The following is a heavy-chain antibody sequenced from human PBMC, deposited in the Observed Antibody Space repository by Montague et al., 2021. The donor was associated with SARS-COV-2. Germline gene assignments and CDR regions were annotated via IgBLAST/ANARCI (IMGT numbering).Heavy chain of an antibody. V-gene: IGHV4-34*01. CDR3: ARGQEGVNMVLVVLGFYYYMDV. Sequence: SETLSLTCAVHGGSFSTYSWNWIRQPPGKGLEWIGEIHHGGSINYNPSLKSRVTILVDASKNQFSLKLTSVTAADTAVYYCARGQEGVNMVLVVLGFYYYMDVWGRGTTVTVSS. J-gene: IGHJ6*03. CDR2: IHHGGSI. D-gene: IGHD3-22*01. CDR1: GGSFSTYS.